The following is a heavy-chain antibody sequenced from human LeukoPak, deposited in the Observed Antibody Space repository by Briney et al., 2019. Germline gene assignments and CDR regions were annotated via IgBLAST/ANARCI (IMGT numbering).Heavy chain of an antibody. J-gene: IGHJ4*02. V-gene: IGHV3-15*01. CDR2: IKSKTDGGTT. D-gene: IGHD2-8*01. CDR1: GFTYSNAW. CDR3: ARAGDCTNGICYTADFDY. Sequence: PGGSLRLSCAASGFTYSNAWMSWVRQDPGKGLEWVGRIKSKTDGGTTDYAAPVKGRFTISRDDSKNTLYLQMNSLRAEDTAVYYCARAGDCTNGICYTADFDYWGQGTLVTVSS.